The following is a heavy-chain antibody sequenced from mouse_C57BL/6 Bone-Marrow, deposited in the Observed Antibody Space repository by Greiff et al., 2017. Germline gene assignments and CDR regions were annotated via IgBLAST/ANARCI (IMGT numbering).Heavy chain of an antibody. CDR1: GYSITSDY. CDR3: ARSPYYYGSSYGGYYYAMDY. J-gene: IGHJ4*01. CDR2: ISYSGST. V-gene: IGHV3-8*01. D-gene: IGHD1-1*01. Sequence: EVQLQESGPGLAKPSQTLSLTCSVTGYSITSDYWNWIRKFPGNKLEYMGYISYSGSTYYNPSLKSRISITRDTSKNQYYLQLNSVTTEDTATYYCARSPYYYGSSYGGYYYAMDYWGQGTSVTVSS.